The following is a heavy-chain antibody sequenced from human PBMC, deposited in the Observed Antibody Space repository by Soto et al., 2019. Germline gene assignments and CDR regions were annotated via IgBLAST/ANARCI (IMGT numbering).Heavy chain of an antibody. CDR2: ITPSGGNT. CDR1: GFSFSTYA. Sequence: EVQLLESGGGLVQPGGSLRLSCAASGFSFSTYAMSWVRQAPGKGLEWVSTITPSGGNTYYADSVKVRITISRDNSDNTLYLHMNSLRAEDSAVYYCAGRYCPNGVCYTNYYYYMDVWGEGTTVTVSS. J-gene: IGHJ6*03. D-gene: IGHD2-8*01. V-gene: IGHV3-23*01. CDR3: AGRYCPNGVCYTNYYYYMDV.